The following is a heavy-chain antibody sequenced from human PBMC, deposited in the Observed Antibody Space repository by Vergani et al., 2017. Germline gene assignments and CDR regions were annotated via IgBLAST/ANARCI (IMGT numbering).Heavy chain of an antibody. CDR1: GGSISSSSYY. Sequence: QLQLQESGPGLVKPSETLSLTCTVSGGSISSSSYYWGWIRQPPGKGLEWIGSIYYSGSTYYNPSLKSRVTISVDTSKKQFSLKLSSVTAADTAVYYCARDQTYYDFWSGYYYGMDVWGQGTTVTVSS. CDR3: ARDQTYYDFWSGYYYGMDV. CDR2: IYYSGST. J-gene: IGHJ6*02. D-gene: IGHD3-3*01. V-gene: IGHV4-39*07.